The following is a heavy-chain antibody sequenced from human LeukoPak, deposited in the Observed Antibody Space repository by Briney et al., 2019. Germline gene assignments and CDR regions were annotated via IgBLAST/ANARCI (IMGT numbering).Heavy chain of an antibody. J-gene: IGHJ4*02. Sequence: SETLSLTCAVYGGSFSGNYWSWIRQPPGKGLEWIGEINHSGSTNYNPSLKSRVTISVDTSKNQFSLKLSSVTAADTAVYYCARGKATGTTVYYFDYWGQGTLVTVSS. D-gene: IGHD1-7*01. CDR2: INHSGST. CDR1: GGSFSGNY. CDR3: ARGKATGTTVYYFDY. V-gene: IGHV4-34*01.